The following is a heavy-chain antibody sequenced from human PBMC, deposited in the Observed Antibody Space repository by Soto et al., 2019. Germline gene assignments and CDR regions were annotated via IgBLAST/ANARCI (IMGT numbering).Heavy chain of an antibody. CDR1: GGSFSGYY. J-gene: IGHJ6*02. CDR3: ARVSAAAGYYYGMDV. Sequence: SETLSLTCAVYGGSFSGYYWSWIRQPPGKGLEWIGEINHSGSTNYNPSLKSRVTISVGTSKNQFSLKLSSVTAADTAVYYCARVSAAAGYYYGMDVWGQGTTVTVSS. V-gene: IGHV4-34*01. CDR2: INHSGST. D-gene: IGHD6-13*01.